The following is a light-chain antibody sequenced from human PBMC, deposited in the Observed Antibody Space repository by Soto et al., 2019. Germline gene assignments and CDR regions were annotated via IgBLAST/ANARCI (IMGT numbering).Light chain of an antibody. CDR2: LNSDGSH. V-gene: IGLV4-69*01. CDR3: QTWGTGIQV. CDR1: SGHCSYA. J-gene: IGLJ2*01. Sequence: QLVLTQSPSASASLGASVKLTCTLSSGHCSYAIAWHQQQPEKGPRYLMKLNSDGSHSKGDGIPDRFSGSSSGAERYLTTSGLQPEDEADFYCQTWGTGIQVFGGGTKLTVL.